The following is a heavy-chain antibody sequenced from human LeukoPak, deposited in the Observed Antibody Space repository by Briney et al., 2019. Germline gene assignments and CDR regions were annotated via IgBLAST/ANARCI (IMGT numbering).Heavy chain of an antibody. V-gene: IGHV3-23*01. D-gene: IGHD4-17*01. CDR3: ARDGDYAY. J-gene: IGHJ4*02. Sequence: GGSLRLSCAASGFTFSTFAMLWVRQPRGKGLEWVSSIFPSGGEIHYADSVRGRFTISRDNSKNTLYLQMNSLRAEDTAVYYCARDGDYAYWGQGTLVTVSS. CDR2: IFPSGGEI. CDR1: GFTFSTFA.